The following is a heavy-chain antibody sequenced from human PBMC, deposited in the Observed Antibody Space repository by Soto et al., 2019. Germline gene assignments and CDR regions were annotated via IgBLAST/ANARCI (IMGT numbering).Heavy chain of an antibody. J-gene: IGHJ6*02. CDR2: IIPIFGTA. D-gene: IGHD5-12*01. CDR1: GGTFSSYA. CDR3: ARDLDSGYDSSHYYGMDV. Sequence: QVQLGQSGAEVKKPGSSVKVSCKASGGTFSSYAISWLRQAPGQGLEWMGGIIPIFGTANYAQKFQGRVTITADKSTSTAYMELSSLRSEDTAVYYCARDLDSGYDSSHYYGMDVWGQWTTVTVSS. V-gene: IGHV1-69*06.